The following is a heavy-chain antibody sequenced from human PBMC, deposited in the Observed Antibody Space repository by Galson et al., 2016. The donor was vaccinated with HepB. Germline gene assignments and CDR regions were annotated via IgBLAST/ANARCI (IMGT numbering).Heavy chain of an antibody. V-gene: IGHV3-23*01. CDR1: GFTFSSFA. CDR2: ISGRGDRI. CDR3: AKEGWFGELLYGHFDF. J-gene: IGHJ4*02. D-gene: IGHD3-10*01. Sequence: SLRLSCAASGFTFSSFAMSWVRRVPGKGLEWVSAISGRGDRIRYAESVKGRFIISRDNSKNTLDVEMKSLRVEDTAVYYWAKEGWFGELLYGHFDFWGQGTLVTVSS.